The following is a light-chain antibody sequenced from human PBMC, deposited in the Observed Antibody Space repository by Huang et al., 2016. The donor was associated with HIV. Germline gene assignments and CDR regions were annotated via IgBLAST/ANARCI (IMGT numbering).Light chain of an antibody. CDR2: WAS. Sequence: DIVMTQSPDSLAVSPGGRATINCKSSQCVLYSHCKRDYLAWFQQKPWRSPKLLIYWASTRESGDPDRFSGSGSGTDFTLTISNLQAEDVAVYFCLQYYSVPQTFGHGTKVEI. V-gene: IGKV4-1*01. J-gene: IGKJ1*01. CDR1: QCVLYSHCKRDY. CDR3: LQYYSVPQT.